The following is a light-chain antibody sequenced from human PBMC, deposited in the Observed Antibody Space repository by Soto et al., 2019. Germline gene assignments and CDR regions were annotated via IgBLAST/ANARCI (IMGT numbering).Light chain of an antibody. J-gene: IGKJ1*01. CDR2: TAS. CDR3: PKYNGAPWT. CDR1: QGIDDH. Sequence: DIQMTQSPASLSASVGDRVTITCRASQGIDDHLAWYQQKPGKVPKLLIYTASTLQSGVPSRFSGSGSGTAFTLTISSLQPEDAADSYCPKYNGAPWTFGQGTKVEIK. V-gene: IGKV1-27*01.